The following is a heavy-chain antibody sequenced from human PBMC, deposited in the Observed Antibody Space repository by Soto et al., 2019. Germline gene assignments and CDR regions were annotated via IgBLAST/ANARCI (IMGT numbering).Heavy chain of an antibody. D-gene: IGHD2-15*01. Sequence: LGESLKISCKGSGYSFTSYWIGWVRQMPGKGLEWMGIIYPGDSDTRYSPSFQGQVTISADKSISTAYLQWSSLKASDTAMYYCARQRCSGGSCYSRWFDPWGQGTLVTVSS. CDR3: ARQRCSGGSCYSRWFDP. CDR1: GYSFTSYW. CDR2: IYPGDSDT. V-gene: IGHV5-51*01. J-gene: IGHJ5*02.